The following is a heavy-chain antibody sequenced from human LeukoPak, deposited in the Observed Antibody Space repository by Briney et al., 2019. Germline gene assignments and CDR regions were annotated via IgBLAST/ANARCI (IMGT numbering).Heavy chain of an antibody. J-gene: IGHJ4*02. V-gene: IGHV1-46*01. CDR1: GYIFTNHY. Sequence: ASVKVSCKSSGYIFTNHYIHWVRQAPGQGLEWMGIIDPSGGSTTFAQKFQGRVTMTRDMSTSTVYMELNSLRSEDTAVFYCARAWEAVPGHYGVIDYWGQGTLVTVSS. D-gene: IGHD1-26*01. CDR2: IDPSGGST. CDR3: ARAWEAVPGHYGVIDY.